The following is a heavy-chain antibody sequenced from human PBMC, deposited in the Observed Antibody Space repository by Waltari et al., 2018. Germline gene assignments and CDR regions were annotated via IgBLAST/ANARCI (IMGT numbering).Heavy chain of an antibody. CDR1: GGSFSGYY. CDR3: ARRAGKGYNFGQGDY. V-gene: IGHV4-34*01. CDR2: INHSGST. D-gene: IGHD5-12*01. Sequence: QVQLQQWGAGLLKPSETLSLTCAVYGGSFSGYYWSWISQPPGKGLEWIGEINHSGSTNYNPSLKSRVTISVDTSKNQFSLKLSSVTAADTAVYYCARRAGKGYNFGQGDYWGQGTLVTVSS. J-gene: IGHJ4*02.